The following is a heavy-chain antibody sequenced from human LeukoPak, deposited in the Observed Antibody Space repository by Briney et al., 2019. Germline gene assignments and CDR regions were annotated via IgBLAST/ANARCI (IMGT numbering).Heavy chain of an antibody. CDR1: GFTFDDYA. D-gene: IGHD3-10*01. V-gene: IGHV3-9*01. J-gene: IGHJ4*02. CDR2: ISWNSGSI. Sequence: GGSLRLSCAASGFTFDDYAMHWVRQAPGKGLEWVSGISWNSGSIGYADSVKGRFTISRDNSKNTLYLQMNSLRAEDTAVYYCAKGRSDYGSGSYPDYWGQGTLVTVSS. CDR3: AKGRSDYGSGSYPDY.